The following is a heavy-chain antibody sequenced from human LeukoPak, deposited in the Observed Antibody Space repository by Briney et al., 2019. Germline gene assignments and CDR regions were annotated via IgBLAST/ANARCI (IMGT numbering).Heavy chain of an antibody. CDR1: GFTFSTYT. D-gene: IGHD3-22*01. V-gene: IGHV3-23*01. CDR3: AKRRFDSSGYHFDY. J-gene: IGHJ4*02. Sequence: GGSLRLSCAASGFTFSTYTMNWVRQAPGKGLEWVSTISGSDFGTYYADSVKGRFTISRDNSKNTLYIQMNSLRAEDTAVYYCAKRRFDSSGYHFDYWGQGTLVTVSS. CDR2: ISGSDFGT.